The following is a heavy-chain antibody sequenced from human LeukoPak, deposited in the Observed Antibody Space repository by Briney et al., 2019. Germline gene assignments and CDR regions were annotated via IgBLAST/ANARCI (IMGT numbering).Heavy chain of an antibody. CDR1: GYTFTTNYY. Sequence: ASVKVSCKASGYTFTTNYYMDWVRQPPGQGLEWMGRINPSGGTTTYAQRFQGRVTMTRDTSTSTVYMELSSLTSEDTAVYYCARRFLNAFDIWGQGTMVTVSS. CDR2: INPSGGTT. D-gene: IGHD2-21*01. J-gene: IGHJ3*02. CDR3: ARRFLNAFDI. V-gene: IGHV1-46*01.